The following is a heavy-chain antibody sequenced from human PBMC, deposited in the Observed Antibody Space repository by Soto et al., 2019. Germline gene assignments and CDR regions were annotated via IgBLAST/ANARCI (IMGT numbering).Heavy chain of an antibody. CDR3: ARGSIAAAGTGYRTPYYFDY. D-gene: IGHD6-13*01. CDR1: GGSISSYY. CDR2: IYYSGST. V-gene: IGHV4-59*01. Sequence: PSETLSLTCTVSGGSISSYYWSWIRQPPGKGLEWIGYIYYSGSTNYNPSLKSRVTISVDTSKNQFSLKLSSVTAADTAVYYCARGSIAAAGTGYRTPYYFDYWGQGTLVTVSS. J-gene: IGHJ4*02.